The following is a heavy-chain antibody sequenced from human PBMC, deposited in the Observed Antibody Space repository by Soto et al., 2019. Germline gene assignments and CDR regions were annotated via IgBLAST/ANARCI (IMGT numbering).Heavy chain of an antibody. CDR3: VSPHSESSNAFDL. J-gene: IGHJ5*02. CDR2: ISYDGENQ. V-gene: IGHV3-30*04. Sequence: LRLSCAASGFSFSHYAMHWVRQPPGKGLEWVALISYDGENQYFTDSVRGRFTISRDNSKTAAYLEMNDLRLDDTATYYCVSPHSESSNAFDLWGQGTLVTVSS. D-gene: IGHD3-10*01. CDR1: GFSFSHYA.